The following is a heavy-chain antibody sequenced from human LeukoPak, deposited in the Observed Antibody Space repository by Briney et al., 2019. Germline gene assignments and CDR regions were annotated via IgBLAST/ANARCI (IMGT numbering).Heavy chain of an antibody. Sequence: GESLKISCKGSGYSFISYWIGWVGQMPGKGLEWMGIIYPGDSDTRYSPSFQGQVTISADKSISTAYLQWSSLKASDAAMYYCAIRRYYYHSSGSYGFDPWGQGTLVTVSS. CDR2: IYPGDSDT. V-gene: IGHV5-51*01. CDR1: GYSFISYW. D-gene: IGHD3-22*01. J-gene: IGHJ5*02. CDR3: AIRRYYYHSSGSYGFDP.